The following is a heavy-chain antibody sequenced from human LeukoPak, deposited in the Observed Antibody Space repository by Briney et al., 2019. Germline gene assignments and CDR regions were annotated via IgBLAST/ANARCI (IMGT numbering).Heavy chain of an antibody. V-gene: IGHV3-23*01. CDR3: AKDLTYGSSGQSDY. CDR1: GFTFSCYA. CDR2: ISGSGGST. D-gene: IGHD6-19*01. Sequence: LAGGSLRLSCAASGFTFSCYAMSWVRQAPGRGLEWVSAISGSGGSTYYADSVKGRFTISRDNSKNTLYLQMNSLRAEDTAVYSCAKDLTYGSSGQSDYWGQGTLVTVSS. J-gene: IGHJ4*02.